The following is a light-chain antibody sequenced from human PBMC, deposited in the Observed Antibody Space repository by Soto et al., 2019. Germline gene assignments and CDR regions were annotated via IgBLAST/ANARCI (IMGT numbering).Light chain of an antibody. J-gene: IGKJ1*01. V-gene: IGKV3-20*01. CDR2: GAS. CDR1: QSVSSSY. Sequence: EIVLTQSPGTLSLSPGERATLSCRASQSVSSSYLAWYQQKPGQAPRPLIYGASSRAIGIPDRFSGSGSGTDFTLPISRLEPEYFAVYYCQQYGSSPWTFGQGTKV. CDR3: QQYGSSPWT.